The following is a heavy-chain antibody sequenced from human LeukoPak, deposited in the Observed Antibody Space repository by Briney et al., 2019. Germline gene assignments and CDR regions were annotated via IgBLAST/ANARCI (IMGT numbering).Heavy chain of an antibody. CDR3: ARRIRGAPTDY. V-gene: IGHV1-8*02. J-gene: IGHJ4*02. Sequence: ASVKVSCKASGGTFSSYAVSWVRQAPGQGLEWMGWMNPNSGNTGYAQKFQGRVTMTRNISITTAYMELSNLTSEDTAVYYCARRIRGAPTDYWGQGTLVTVSS. CDR2: MNPNSGNT. D-gene: IGHD3-10*01. CDR1: GGTFSSYA.